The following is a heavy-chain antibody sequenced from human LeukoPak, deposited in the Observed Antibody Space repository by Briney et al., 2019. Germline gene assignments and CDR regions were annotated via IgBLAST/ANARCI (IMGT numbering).Heavy chain of an antibody. Sequence: GEPLKISCKGSGYSFTSYWISWVRQMPGKGLEWMGRIDPSDSYTNYSPSFQGHVTISADKSISTAYLQWSGLKASDTAMYYCARRCSSSSCPFEYWGQGTLVTVSS. V-gene: IGHV5-10-1*01. CDR3: ARRCSSSSCPFEY. CDR1: GYSFTSYW. CDR2: IDPSDSYT. D-gene: IGHD2-2*01. J-gene: IGHJ4*02.